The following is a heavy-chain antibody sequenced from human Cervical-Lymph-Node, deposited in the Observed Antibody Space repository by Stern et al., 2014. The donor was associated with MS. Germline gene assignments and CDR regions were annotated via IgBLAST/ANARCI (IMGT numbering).Heavy chain of an antibody. Sequence: QVQLQESGPGLVKPSETLSLTCTVSGGSISSYYWSWIRQPPGKGLEWLGYIYSSRRTNYNPSLKSRVTISVDTSKNQFSLKLSSVTAADTAVYYCASRNGDYWGQGTLVTVSS. D-gene: IGHD2-8*01. CDR1: GGSISSYY. CDR3: ASRNGDY. CDR2: IYSSRRT. J-gene: IGHJ4*02. V-gene: IGHV4-59*01.